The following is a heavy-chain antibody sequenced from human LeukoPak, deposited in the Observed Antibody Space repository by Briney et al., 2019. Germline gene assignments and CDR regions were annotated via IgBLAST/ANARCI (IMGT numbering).Heavy chain of an antibody. V-gene: IGHV1-69*05. CDR3: VREAAAGLDY. J-gene: IGHJ4*02. D-gene: IGHD6-13*01. CDR2: IIPIFGTA. CDR1: GGTFSSYA. Sequence: GASVKVSCKASGGTFSSYAISWVRQAPGQGLEWMGGIIPIFGTANYAQKFQGRVTITTDESTSTAYMELSSLRSEDTAVYYCVREAAAGLDYWGQGTLVTVSS.